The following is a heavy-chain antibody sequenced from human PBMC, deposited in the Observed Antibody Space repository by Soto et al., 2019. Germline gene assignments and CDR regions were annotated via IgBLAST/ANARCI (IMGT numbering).Heavy chain of an antibody. CDR1: GVYISSSC. CDR3: AIGGNRYSSTASGVGGFEY. D-gene: IGHD2-2*01. Sequence: SATLSRTCTVSGVYISSSCWSCIRQSPGTGLEWIVYIYHTGTTKYNPSLKRRVTISIDTAKDQFYLNVNSLTNANTAVDFCAIGGNRYSSTASGVGGFEYGGRGSLVT. CDR2: IYHTGTT. V-gene: IGHV4-59*07. J-gene: IGHJ4*02.